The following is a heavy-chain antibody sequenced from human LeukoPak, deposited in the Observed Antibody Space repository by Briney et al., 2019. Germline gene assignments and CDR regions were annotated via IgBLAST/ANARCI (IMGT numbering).Heavy chain of an antibody. J-gene: IGHJ4*02. V-gene: IGHV1-46*01. D-gene: IGHD2-15*01. CDR2: INPVGGST. CDR3: ARGPGYCSGGSCYALYYFDY. CDR1: GYTFTSHY. Sequence: GASVKVSCKASGYTFTSHYMHWVRQAPEKGLEWMGIINPVGGSTSYAQKFQGRVTMTRDMSTSTVYMELSSLRSEDTAVYYCARGPGYCSGGSCYALYYFDYWGQGTLVTVSS.